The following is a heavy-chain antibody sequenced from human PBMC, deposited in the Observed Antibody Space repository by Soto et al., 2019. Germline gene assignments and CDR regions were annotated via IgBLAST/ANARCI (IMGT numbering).Heavy chain of an antibody. V-gene: IGHV3-33*01. J-gene: IGHJ3*02. D-gene: IGHD6-6*01. CDR2: IWYDGSSK. Sequence: VGSLRLSCAASGFTFSSYGMHWVRQAPGKGLEWVAVIWYDGSSKYYADSVKGRFTISRDNSKNTLYLQMNSLRAEDTAVYYCARPPVAARREDAFDIWGQGTMVTVSS. CDR3: ARPPVAARREDAFDI. CDR1: GFTFSSYG.